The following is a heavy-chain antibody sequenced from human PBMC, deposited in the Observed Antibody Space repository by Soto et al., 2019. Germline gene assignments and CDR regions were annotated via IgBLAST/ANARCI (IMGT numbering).Heavy chain of an antibody. V-gene: IGHV4-34*01. CDR3: ARGAHGAYYYYMDV. Sequence: SETLSLTCAVYGGSFSGYYWSWIRQPPGKGLEWIGEINHSGSTNYNPSLKSRVTISVDTSKNQFSLKLSSVTAADTAVYYCARGAHGAYYYYMDVWGKGTTVTVSS. J-gene: IGHJ6*03. CDR2: INHSGST. CDR1: GGSFSGYY. D-gene: IGHD3-16*01.